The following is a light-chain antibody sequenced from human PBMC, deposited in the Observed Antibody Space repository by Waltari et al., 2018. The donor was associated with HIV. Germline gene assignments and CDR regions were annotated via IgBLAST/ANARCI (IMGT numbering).Light chain of an antibody. J-gene: IGLJ2*01. CDR2: NNY. Sequence: QSVLTQPPSASGTPGPRVTISCSGSTSNIGSHTVSWYQHLPGTAPKLLIYNNYQRPSGVPDRFSGSKSDTSASLAISGLQSEDEAGYFCAAWDDSLNGAIFGGGTKLTVL. CDR3: AAWDDSLNGAI. CDR1: TSNIGSHT. V-gene: IGLV1-44*01.